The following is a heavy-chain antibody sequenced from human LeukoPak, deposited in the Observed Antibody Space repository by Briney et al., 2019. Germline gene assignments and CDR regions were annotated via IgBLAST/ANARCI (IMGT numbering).Heavy chain of an antibody. CDR1: GGSFSSYY. CDR3: AREGHSWQLHYFDY. D-gene: IGHD6-6*01. V-gene: IGHV4-4*07. J-gene: IGHJ4*02. CDR2: IYTSGST. Sequence: SETLSLTCTVSGGSFSSYYWSWIRQAAGKGLEWIGRIYTSGSTNYNPSLKSRVTKSVDTSKNQFSLKLSSVAAADTAVYYCAREGHSWQLHYFDYWGQGTLVTVSS.